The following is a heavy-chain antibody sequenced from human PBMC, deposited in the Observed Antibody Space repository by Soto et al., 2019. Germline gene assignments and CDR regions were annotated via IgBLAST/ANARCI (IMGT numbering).Heavy chain of an antibody. CDR2: ISAYNGNT. CDR1: GYTFTSYG. D-gene: IGHD2-2*01. CDR3: ARHIVVVPAAMRAGNDAFDI. V-gene: IGHV1-18*01. Sequence: ASVKVSCKASGYTFTSYGISCVRQAPGQGLEWMGWISAYNGNTNYAQKLQGRVTMTTDTPTSTAYMELRSLRSDDTAVYYCARHIVVVPAAMRAGNDAFDIWGQGTMVTVSS. J-gene: IGHJ3*02.